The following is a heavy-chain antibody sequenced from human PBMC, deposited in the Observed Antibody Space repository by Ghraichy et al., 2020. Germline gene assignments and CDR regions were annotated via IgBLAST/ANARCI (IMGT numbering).Heavy chain of an antibody. CDR3: VRAQGDRGYSYGEYSSSNPGLYYFDY. CDR2: INHSGST. V-gene: IGHV4-34*01. J-gene: IGHJ4*02. CDR1: GGSFSGYY. D-gene: IGHD5-18*01. Sequence: SETLSLTCAVYGGSFSGYYWSWIRQPPGKGLEWIGEINHSGSTNYNPSLKSRVTISVDTSKNQFSLKLSSVTAADTAVYYCVRAQGDRGYSYGEYSSSNPGLYYFDYWGQGTLVTVSS.